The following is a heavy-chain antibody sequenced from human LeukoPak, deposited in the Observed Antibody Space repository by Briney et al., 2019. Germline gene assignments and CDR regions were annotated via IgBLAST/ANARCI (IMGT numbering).Heavy chain of an antibody. J-gene: IGHJ3*02. D-gene: IGHD4-23*01. Sequence: GGSLRLPCAASGFTFINYAMTWVRQAPGKGLEWVSSITVSGGRTSYADSVKGRFTISRDNSKNTLYLQMNSLRAEDTAVYYCAKDPNGDYVGAFDSWDQGTMVTVST. CDR1: GFTFINYA. V-gene: IGHV3-23*01. CDR2: ITVSGGRT. CDR3: AKDPNGDYVGAFDS.